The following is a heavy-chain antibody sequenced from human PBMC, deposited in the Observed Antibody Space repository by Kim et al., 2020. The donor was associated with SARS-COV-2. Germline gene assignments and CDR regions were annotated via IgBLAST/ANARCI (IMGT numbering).Heavy chain of an antibody. CDR2: ISSNGGST. J-gene: IGHJ2*01. V-gene: IGHV3-64*01. CDR1: GFTFSSFP. CDR3: ARDTADEEPDYYGSGIFDL. Sequence: GGSLRLSCAASGFTFSSFPMHWVRQAPGKGLEYVSVISSNGGSTYYANSVKGRFIISRDNSKNTLYLQMGSLRAEDMAVYYCARDTADEEPDYYGSGIFDLWGRGTLVTVSS. D-gene: IGHD3-10*01.